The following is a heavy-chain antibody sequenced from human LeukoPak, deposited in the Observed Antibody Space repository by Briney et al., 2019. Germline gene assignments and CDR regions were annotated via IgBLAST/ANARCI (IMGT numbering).Heavy chain of an antibody. Sequence: SETLSLTCAVSGYSISSGYYWGWIRQPPGKGLEWIGSIYYSGSTYYNPSLKSRVTISVDTSKNQFSLKLSSVTAADTAVYYCARRTLVVPAAQPYNWFDPWGQGTLVTVSS. J-gene: IGHJ5*02. CDR2: IYYSGST. CDR3: ARRTLVVPAAQPYNWFDP. D-gene: IGHD2-2*01. CDR1: GYSISSGYY. V-gene: IGHV4-38-2*01.